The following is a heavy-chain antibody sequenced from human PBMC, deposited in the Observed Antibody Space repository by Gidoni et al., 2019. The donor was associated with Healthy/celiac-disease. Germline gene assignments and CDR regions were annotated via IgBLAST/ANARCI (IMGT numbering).Heavy chain of an antibody. Sequence: QVQLVESGGGVVQPGRSLRLSCAAAGFTFSSYGMHWVRQAPGKGLEWVAVIWYDGSNKYYADSVKGRFTISRDNSKNTLYLQMNSLRAEDTAVYYCARDRWDGAVAGPLNFDYWGQGTLVTVSS. CDR1: GFTFSSYG. CDR3: ARDRWDGAVAGPLNFDY. V-gene: IGHV3-33*01. CDR2: IWYDGSNK. J-gene: IGHJ4*02. D-gene: IGHD6-19*01.